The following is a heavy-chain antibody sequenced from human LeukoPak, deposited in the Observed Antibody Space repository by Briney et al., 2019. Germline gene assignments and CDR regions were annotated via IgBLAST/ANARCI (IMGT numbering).Heavy chain of an antibody. J-gene: IGHJ4*02. CDR2: IYYSGST. CDR1: GGSISSYY. V-gene: IGHV4-59*08. D-gene: IGHD5-24*01. CDR3: ARRDGYNSIDY. Sequence: SSETLSLTCTVSGGSISSYYWSWIRQPPGKGLEWIGYIYYSGSTNYNPSLKSRVTISVDTSKNQFSLKLSSVTAADTAVYYCARRDGYNSIDYWGQGTLVTVSS.